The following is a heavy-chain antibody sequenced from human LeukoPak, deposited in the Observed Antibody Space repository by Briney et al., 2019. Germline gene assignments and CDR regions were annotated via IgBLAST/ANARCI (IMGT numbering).Heavy chain of an antibody. Sequence: SETLSLTCTVSGSSISSGGYYWSWIRQHPGKGLEWIGYIYYSGSTYYNPSLKSRVTISVDTSKNQFSLKLSSVTAADTAVYYCARDKADSPDYWGQGTLVTVSS. CDR1: GSSISSGGYY. J-gene: IGHJ4*02. D-gene: IGHD2-15*01. CDR3: ARDKADSPDY. CDR2: IYYSGST. V-gene: IGHV4-31*03.